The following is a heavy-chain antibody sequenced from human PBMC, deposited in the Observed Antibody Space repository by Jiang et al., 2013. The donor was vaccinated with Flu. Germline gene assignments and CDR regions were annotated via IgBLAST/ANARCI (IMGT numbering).Heavy chain of an antibody. Sequence: EVKKPGASVKVSCKASGYTFTSYYMHWVRQAPGQGLEWMGIINPSGGSTSYAQKFQGRVTMTRDTSTSTVYMELSSLRSEDTAVYYCARDIEEMATIVYYYYGMDVWGQGTTVTVSS. CDR1: GYTFTSYY. D-gene: IGHD5-24*01. CDR3: ARDIEEMATIVYYYYGMDV. J-gene: IGHJ6*02. CDR2: INPSGGST. V-gene: IGHV1-46*01.